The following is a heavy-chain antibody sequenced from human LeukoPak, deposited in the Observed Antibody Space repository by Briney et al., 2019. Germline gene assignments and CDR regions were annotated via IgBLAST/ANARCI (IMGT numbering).Heavy chain of an antibody. J-gene: IGHJ5*02. Sequence: GGSLRLSCAASGFTFSSYSMNWVRQAPGKGLEWVSSISSSSSYIYYADSVKGRFTISRDNAKNSPYLQVNSLRAEDTAVYYCARGPKMARSNWFDPWGQGTLVTVSS. D-gene: IGHD5-24*01. CDR2: ISSSSSYI. CDR3: ARGPKMARSNWFDP. CDR1: GFTFSSYS. V-gene: IGHV3-21*01.